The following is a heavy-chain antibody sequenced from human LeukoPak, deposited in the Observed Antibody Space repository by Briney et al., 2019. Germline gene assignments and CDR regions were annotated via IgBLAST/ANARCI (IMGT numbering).Heavy chain of an antibody. Sequence: ASVTVSYKASGYTFTIYDINWVRQATGQGREWMGWMNPNSGNTGYAQKFQGRVTMTRNTSISTAYMEPSSLRSEDTAVYYCAREYSSGWYFDPWGQGTLVTVSS. J-gene: IGHJ5*02. D-gene: IGHD6-19*01. V-gene: IGHV1-8*01. CDR3: AREYSSGWYFDP. CDR2: MNPNSGNT. CDR1: GYTFTIYD.